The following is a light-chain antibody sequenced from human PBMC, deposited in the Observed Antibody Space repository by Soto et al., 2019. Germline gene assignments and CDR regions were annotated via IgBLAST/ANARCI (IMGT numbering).Light chain of an antibody. J-gene: IGLJ1*01. V-gene: IGLV2-23*01. CDR3: CSYAGSSLYV. CDR1: SSDVGSYNL. CDR2: EGS. Sequence: QSALTQPVSVSGSPGQSITISCTGTSSDVGSYNLVSWYQQHPGKAPKLMIYEGSKRPSGVSNRFSGSKSGNTASLTISGLQAEDEADYYCCSYAGSSLYVFGTGTKLTVL.